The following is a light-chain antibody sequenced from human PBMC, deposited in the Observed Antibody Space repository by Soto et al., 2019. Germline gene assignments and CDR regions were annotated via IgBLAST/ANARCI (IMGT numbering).Light chain of an antibody. CDR3: QQYQSYFLT. V-gene: IGKV1-5*01. J-gene: IGKJ3*01. Sequence: DIQMTQSPSTLSASVGDRVTITCRSSQSISRSLAWYQQKSGKAPKLLIYDASSLESGVPARFSGSGFGPECTLTISGLQPDDFATDDGQQYQSYFLTVGPGTTVDMK. CDR2: DAS. CDR1: QSISRS.